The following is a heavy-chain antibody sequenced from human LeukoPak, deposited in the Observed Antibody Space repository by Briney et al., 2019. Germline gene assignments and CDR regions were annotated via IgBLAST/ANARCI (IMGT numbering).Heavy chain of an antibody. V-gene: IGHV3-21*04. D-gene: IGHD4-17*01. CDR3: AKDRMVTTGLGALDI. CDR1: GFTFSSCS. J-gene: IGHJ3*02. CDR2: ISSSSSYI. Sequence: GGSLRLSCAASGFTFSSCSMNWVRQAPGKGLEWVSSISSSSSYIYYADSVKGRFTISRDNSKSTLYLQMNNLRGEDTAVYYCAKDRMVTTGLGALDIWGPGTMVTVSS.